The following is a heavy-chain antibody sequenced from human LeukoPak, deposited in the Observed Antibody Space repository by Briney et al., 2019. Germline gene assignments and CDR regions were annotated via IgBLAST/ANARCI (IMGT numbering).Heavy chain of an antibody. CDR3: AKQGYDYVWGSYRPLYYFDY. J-gene: IGHJ4*02. CDR2: IRYDGSNK. Sequence: SCKASGYTFTSYGMHWVRQAPGKGLEWVAFIRYDGSNKYYAASVKGRFTISRDNSKNTLYLQMNSLRAEDTAVYYCAKQGYDYVWGSYRPLYYFDYWGQGTLVTVSS. V-gene: IGHV3-30*02. D-gene: IGHD3-16*02. CDR1: GYTFTSYG.